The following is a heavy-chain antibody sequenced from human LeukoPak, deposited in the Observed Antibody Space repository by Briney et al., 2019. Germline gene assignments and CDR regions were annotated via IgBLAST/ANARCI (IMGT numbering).Heavy chain of an antibody. J-gene: IGHJ4*02. CDR1: GGSISSGGYY. V-gene: IGHV4-31*03. CDR2: IYYSGST. Sequence: SETLSLTCTVSGGSISSGGYYWSWIRQHSGKGLEWIGYIYYSGSTYYNPSLKSRVTISVDTSKNQFSLKLSSVTAADTAVYYCARDPSLGVGFDYWGQGTLVTVSS. D-gene: IGHD3-16*01. CDR3: ARDPSLGVGFDY.